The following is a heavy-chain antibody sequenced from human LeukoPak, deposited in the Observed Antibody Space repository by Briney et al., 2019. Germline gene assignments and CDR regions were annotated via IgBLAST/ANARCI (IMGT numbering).Heavy chain of an antibody. CDR3: ARAGTTGHFDF. J-gene: IGHJ4*02. CDR2: ISSSGNSI. CDR1: GFTFSDYY. Sequence: GGSPRLSCAAAGFTFSDYYMTWVRQAPGKGLHWVSYISSSGNSISDADSVRGRFTISRDNAKNSLYLQMNSLRDEDAAVYYCARAGTTGHFDFWGQGTLVTVSS. D-gene: IGHD1-1*01. V-gene: IGHV3-11*01.